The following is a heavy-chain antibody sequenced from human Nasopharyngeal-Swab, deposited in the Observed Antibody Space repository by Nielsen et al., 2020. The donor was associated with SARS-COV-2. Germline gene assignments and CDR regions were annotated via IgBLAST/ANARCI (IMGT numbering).Heavy chain of an antibody. Sequence: VRLMPGKGLEWVSAISGGGGGTYYADSVKGRFTISRDNSKRTLYLQMNSLRAEDTAVYYCAKEESSYDFWSGYVTNYYYNGMDVWGQGTTVTVSS. CDR3: AKEESSYDFWSGYVTNYYYNGMDV. D-gene: IGHD3-3*01. J-gene: IGHJ6*02. V-gene: IGHV3-23*01. CDR2: ISGGGGGT.